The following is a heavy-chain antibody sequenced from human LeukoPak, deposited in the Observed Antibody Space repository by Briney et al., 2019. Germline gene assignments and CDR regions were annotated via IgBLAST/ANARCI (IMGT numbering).Heavy chain of an antibody. V-gene: IGHV3-48*01. D-gene: IGHD1-26*01. Sequence: GGSLRLSCAASGFTFSSYSMNWVRQAPGKGLEWVSYISSSSSTIYYADSVKGRFTISRDNAKNSLYLQMNSLRAEDTAVYYCARGQEAWELPFDYWGQGTLVTVSS. CDR3: ARGQEAWELPFDY. CDR1: GFTFSSYS. J-gene: IGHJ4*02. CDR2: ISSSSSTI.